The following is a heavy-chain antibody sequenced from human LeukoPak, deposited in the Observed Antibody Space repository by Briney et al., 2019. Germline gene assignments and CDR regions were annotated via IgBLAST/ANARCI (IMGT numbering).Heavy chain of an antibody. J-gene: IGHJ4*02. Sequence: ASVKVSCKASGYTFTGYYMHWVRQAPGQGLEWMGWINPNSGGTNYAQKFQGRVTMTRDSSINTAYMELTRLRSDDTAVYFCARDVAEGQQVIQNFFDYWGQGALVTVSS. CDR3: ARDVAEGQQVIQNFFDY. V-gene: IGHV1-2*02. D-gene: IGHD6-13*01. CDR1: GYTFTGYY. CDR2: INPNSGGT.